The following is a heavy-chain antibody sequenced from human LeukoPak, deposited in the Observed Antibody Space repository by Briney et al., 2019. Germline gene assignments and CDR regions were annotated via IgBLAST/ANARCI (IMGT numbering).Heavy chain of an antibody. CDR2: INPNSGGT. CDR3: ARSRGYDGWI. Sequence: ASVKVSCKGSGYTLSELSMHWVRQAPGKGLEWMGWINPNSGGTNYAQKLQGRVTMTTDTSTSTAYMELRSLRSDDTAVYYCARSRGYDGWIWGQGTMVTVSS. V-gene: IGHV1-2*02. J-gene: IGHJ3*02. D-gene: IGHD1-1*01. CDR1: GYTLSELS.